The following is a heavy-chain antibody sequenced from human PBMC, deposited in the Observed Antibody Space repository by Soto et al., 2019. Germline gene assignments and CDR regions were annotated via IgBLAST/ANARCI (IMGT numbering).Heavy chain of an antibody. D-gene: IGHD3-22*01. Sequence: SETLSLTCTVSGGSISSSSYYWGWIRQPPGKGLEWIGSIYYSGSTYYNPSLKSRVTISVDTSKNQFSLKLSSVTAADTAVYYCARLAVKYYYDSSGQGPADYWGQGTLVTVSS. CDR1: GGSISSSSYY. V-gene: IGHV4-39*01. CDR2: IYYSGST. J-gene: IGHJ4*02. CDR3: ARLAVKYYYDSSGQGPADY.